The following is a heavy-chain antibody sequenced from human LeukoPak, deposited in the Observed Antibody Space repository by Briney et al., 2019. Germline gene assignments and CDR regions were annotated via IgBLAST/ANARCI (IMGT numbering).Heavy chain of an antibody. CDR1: GGSISSGNYY. D-gene: IGHD6-19*01. CDR2: IYYSGST. Sequence: SQTLSLTCTVSGGSISSGNYYWGWIRQPPGKGLEWIGSIYYSGSTYYNPSLKSRVTISVDTSKNQFSLKLSSVTAADTAVYYCARGRYSSGWYDGYWGQGTLVTVSS. CDR3: ARGRYSSGWYDGY. J-gene: IGHJ4*02. V-gene: IGHV4-39*07.